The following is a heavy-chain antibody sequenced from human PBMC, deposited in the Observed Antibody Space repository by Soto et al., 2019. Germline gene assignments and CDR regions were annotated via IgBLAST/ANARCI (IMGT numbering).Heavy chain of an antibody. CDR3: ARDKGSSSWHSFDY. J-gene: IGHJ4*02. V-gene: IGHV3-48*01. D-gene: IGHD2-2*01. Sequence: GGSLRLSCASSGFTFSSYPMNWVRLTPGKGLEWISYISDSGGTIKYADSVKGRFTTSRDNAENSLFLQMNSLRADDTALYYCARDKGSSSWHSFDYWGQGTLVTVSS. CDR2: ISDSGGTI. CDR1: GFTFSSYP.